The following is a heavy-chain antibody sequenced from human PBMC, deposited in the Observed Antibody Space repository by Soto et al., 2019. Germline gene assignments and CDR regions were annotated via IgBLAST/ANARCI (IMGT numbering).Heavy chain of an antibody. CDR2: TIPIFGTA. CDR1: GGTFSSYA. V-gene: IGHV1-69*01. J-gene: IGHJ5*02. CDR3: ARSNNWNYGGENWFDP. Sequence: QVQLVQSGAEVKKPGSSVKVSCKASGGTFSSYAISWVRQAPGQGLEWMGGTIPIFGTANYAQKFQGRVTITADESTSTAYMELSSLRSEDTAVYYCARSNNWNYGGENWFDPWGQGTLVTVSS. D-gene: IGHD1-7*01.